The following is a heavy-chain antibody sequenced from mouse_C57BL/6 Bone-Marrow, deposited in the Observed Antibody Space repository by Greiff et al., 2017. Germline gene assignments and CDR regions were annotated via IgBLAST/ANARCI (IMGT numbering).Heavy chain of an antibody. CDR3: ARHAYYPYAMDY. CDR1: GFTFSSYG. Sequence: EVKLVESGGDLVKPGGSLKLSCAASGFTFSSYGMSWVRQTPDKRLEWVATISSGGSYTYYPDSVKGRFTISRDNAKNTLYLQMSSLKSEDTAMYYCARHAYYPYAMDYWGQGTSVTVSS. D-gene: IGHD2-10*01. J-gene: IGHJ4*01. CDR2: ISSGGSYT. V-gene: IGHV5-6*01.